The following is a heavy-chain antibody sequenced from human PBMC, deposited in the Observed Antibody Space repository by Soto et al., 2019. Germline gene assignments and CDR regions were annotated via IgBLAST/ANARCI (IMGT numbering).Heavy chain of an antibody. CDR1: GFSFDEYA. V-gene: IGHV3-9*01. J-gene: IGHJ4*02. D-gene: IGHD6-25*01. CDR3: AKSMEGGGQRPPGFDN. CDR2: ISWNRENI. Sequence: EVQLVESGGKLVQPGRSLRLSCVASGFSFDEYAMHWVRQAPGKGLVWVSGISWNRENIAYADSVKGRFTISRDNGKKSLYLKMNSLRPEDTALYYCAKSMEGGGQRPPGFDNWGQVTLVTVSS.